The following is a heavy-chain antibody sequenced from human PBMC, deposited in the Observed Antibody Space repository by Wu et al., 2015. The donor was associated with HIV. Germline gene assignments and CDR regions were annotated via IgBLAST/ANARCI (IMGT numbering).Heavy chain of an antibody. J-gene: IGHJ5*02. D-gene: IGHD3-22*01. CDR2: IIPIFGTA. Sequence: QVQLVQSGAEVKKPGSSVKVSCKASGGTFSSYAISWVRQAPGQGLEWMGGIIPIFGTANYAQKFQGRVTITADESTSTAYMELSSLRSEDTAVYYCARQRLAYYYDSSGYYWFDPWGQGTLVTVSS. CDR3: ARQRLAYYYDSSGYYWFDP. CDR1: GGTFSSYA. V-gene: IGHV1-69*12.